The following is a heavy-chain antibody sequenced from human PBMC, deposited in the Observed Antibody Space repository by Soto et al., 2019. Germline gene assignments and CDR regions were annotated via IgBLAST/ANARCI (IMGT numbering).Heavy chain of an antibody. CDR2: LLPIFGTT. V-gene: IGHV1-69*01. Sequence: QVQLVQSGAEVKKPGSSVKVSCKASGVTLSDYPINWVRQAPGQGLEWMGGLLPIFGTTIYAQKFQGRLTITADEPTNQAYMELRDLTPEDTAIFYCARGYCSYATCNNWILNWLDPWGQGTLVTVSS. CDR3: ARGYCSYATCNNWILNWLDP. D-gene: IGHD2-15*01. CDR1: GVTLSDYP. J-gene: IGHJ5*02.